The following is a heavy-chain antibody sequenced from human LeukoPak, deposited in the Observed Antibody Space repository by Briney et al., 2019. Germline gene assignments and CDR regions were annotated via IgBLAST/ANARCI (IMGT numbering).Heavy chain of an antibody. Sequence: ESGPTLVNPTQTLTLTCTFSGFSLSTSGMCVSWIRQPPGKALEWLARIDWDDDKHYSTSLKTRLTIFKDTSKNQVVLTMTNMDPVDTATYYCARHVVDTPMVRLSFDYWGQGTLVTVSS. CDR3: ARHVVDTPMVRLSFDY. CDR1: GFSLSTSGMC. CDR2: IDWDDDK. V-gene: IGHV2-70*11. J-gene: IGHJ4*02. D-gene: IGHD5-18*01.